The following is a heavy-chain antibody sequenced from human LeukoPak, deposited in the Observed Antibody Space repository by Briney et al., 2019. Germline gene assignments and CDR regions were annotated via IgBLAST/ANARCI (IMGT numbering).Heavy chain of an antibody. CDR1: GFTFSNYW. CDR3: ARGLLTQSTVTLGY. Sequence: TGGSLRLSCTASGFTFSNYWLHWVRQAPGKGLVWVSRLDADATRTYFADSVEGRFTISRDNAKNTVYLQMDNLRAEDTAVYYCARGLLTQSTVTLGYWGQGALVTVSS. J-gene: IGHJ4*02. CDR2: LDADATRT. V-gene: IGHV3-74*01. D-gene: IGHD4-17*01.